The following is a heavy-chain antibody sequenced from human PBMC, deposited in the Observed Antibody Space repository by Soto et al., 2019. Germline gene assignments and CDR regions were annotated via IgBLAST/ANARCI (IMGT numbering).Heavy chain of an antibody. CDR1: GFTFSSYS. Sequence: GGSLRLSCAASGFTFSSYSMNWVRQAPGKGLEWVSYISSSSSTIYYADSVKGRFTISRDNAKNSLYLQMNSLRDEDTAVYYCARSDARMVYAMENDYWGQGTLVTVSS. V-gene: IGHV3-48*02. D-gene: IGHD2-8*01. J-gene: IGHJ4*02. CDR2: ISSSSSTI. CDR3: ARSDARMVYAMENDY.